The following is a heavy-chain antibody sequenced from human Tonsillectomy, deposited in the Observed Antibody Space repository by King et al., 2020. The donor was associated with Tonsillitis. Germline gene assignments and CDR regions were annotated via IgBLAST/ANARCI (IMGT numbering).Heavy chain of an antibody. J-gene: IGHJ4*02. CDR1: GFAFSNYH. CDR3: ASARI. Sequence: VQLVESGGDLVHPGGSLRLSCAASGFAFSNYHMNWVRQAPGKGLEWVSYISAGSSNIYYTDSVKGRFTVSRDNAKNSLYLQMNSLRAEDTAVYYCASARIRGQGTLVTVS. CDR2: ISAGSSNI. D-gene: IGHD1-14*01. V-gene: IGHV3-48*04.